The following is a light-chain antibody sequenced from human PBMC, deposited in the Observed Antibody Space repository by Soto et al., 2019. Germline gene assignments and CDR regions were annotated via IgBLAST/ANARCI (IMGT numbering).Light chain of an antibody. CDR1: SSNIGAGYD. Sequence: QSVLTQPPSVSGAPGQRVTISCTGSSSNIGAGYDVHWYQQLPGTAPKLLIYGNSNRPSGVPDRFSGSKSGTSASLAITGLHDEDEADYYCQSYDSSLRGVFGGGTKLTVL. CDR2: GNS. CDR3: QSYDSSLRGV. J-gene: IGLJ2*01. V-gene: IGLV1-40*01.